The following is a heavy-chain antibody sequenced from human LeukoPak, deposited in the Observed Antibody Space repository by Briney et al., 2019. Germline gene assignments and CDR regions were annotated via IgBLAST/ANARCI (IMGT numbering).Heavy chain of an antibody. CDR2: IYHSGST. D-gene: IGHD6-19*01. Sequence: SETLSLTCTVSGYSISRGYSWGWIRQPPGKGLEWIGSIYHSGSTYYNPSLKSRVTISVDTSKNQFSLKLSSVTAADTAVYYCARVGGIAVAARLGRYYFDYWGQGTLVTVSS. J-gene: IGHJ4*02. V-gene: IGHV4-38-2*02. CDR3: ARVGGIAVAARLGRYYFDY. CDR1: GYSISRGYS.